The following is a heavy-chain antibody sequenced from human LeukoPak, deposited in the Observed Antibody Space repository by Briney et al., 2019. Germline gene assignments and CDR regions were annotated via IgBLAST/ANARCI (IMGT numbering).Heavy chain of an antibody. Sequence: SQTLSLTCAISGDSVSSNSVTWNWIRQSPSRGLEWLGRTYYRSTWYNDYAVSVRGRITVDPDTSKNQFSLHLNSVTPEDTAVYYCARRLTQYNCFDPWGQGILVTVSS. CDR2: TYYRSTWYN. CDR3: ARRLTQYNCFDP. CDR1: GDSVSSNSVT. V-gene: IGHV6-1*01. D-gene: IGHD2-21*02. J-gene: IGHJ5*02.